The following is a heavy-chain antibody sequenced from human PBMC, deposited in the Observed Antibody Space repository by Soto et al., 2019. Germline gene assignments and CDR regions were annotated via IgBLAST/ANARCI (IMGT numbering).Heavy chain of an antibody. CDR1: GYSFTSYW. CDR3: ARPSFRYCSSTSCYRPPYYYYGMDV. J-gene: IGHJ6*02. Sequence: GESLKISCKGSGYSFTSYWIGWVRQMPGKGLEWMGIIYPGDSDTRYSPSFQGQVTISADKSISTAYLQWSGLKASDTAMYYCARPSFRYCSSTSCYRPPYYYYGMDVWGQGTTVTVSS. V-gene: IGHV5-51*01. D-gene: IGHD2-2*01. CDR2: IYPGDSDT.